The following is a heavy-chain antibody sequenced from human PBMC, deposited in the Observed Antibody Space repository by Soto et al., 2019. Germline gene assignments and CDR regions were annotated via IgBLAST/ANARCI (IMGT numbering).Heavy chain of an antibody. CDR1: GGTFSSYA. V-gene: IGHV1-69*13. J-gene: IGHJ5*02. D-gene: IGHD2-15*01. CDR3: AILTLNCSGGSCYGLWFDP. CDR2: IIPIFGTA. Sequence: SVKVSCKASGGTFSSYAISWVRQAPGQGLEWMGGIIPIFGTANYAQKFQGRVTITADESTSTAYMELSSLRSEDTAVYYCAILTLNCSGGSCYGLWFDPWGQGTLVTVAS.